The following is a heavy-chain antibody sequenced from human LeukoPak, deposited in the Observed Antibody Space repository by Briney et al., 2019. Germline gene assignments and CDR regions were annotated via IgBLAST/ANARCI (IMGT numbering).Heavy chain of an antibody. CDR3: ARDYSYGLDV. V-gene: IGHV3-74*01. CDR2: INGGGSST. D-gene: IGHD1-26*01. CDR1: GFTFSSYW. Sequence: GSLRLSCAASGFTFSSYWMHWVRQAPGKGLVWVSRINGGGSSTNYADSVKGRFTIFRDNAKNTLHLQMNSLRAEDTAVYYCARDYSYGLDVWGQGTTVTVSS. J-gene: IGHJ6*02.